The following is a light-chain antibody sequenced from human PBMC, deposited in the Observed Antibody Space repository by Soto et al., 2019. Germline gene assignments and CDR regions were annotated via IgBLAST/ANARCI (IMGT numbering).Light chain of an antibody. CDR1: QNFFYNSNNKNY. CDR2: WAS. V-gene: IGKV4-1*01. J-gene: IGKJ1*01. Sequence: HAPVSLLPAWVNRSTSNYKSSQNFFYNSNNKNYLAWVQQKPGQPPKLLIYWASNRESGVPDRFSGSGSGTDFTLTISSLQPEDVATYYCTKYNSVPWPFGHRSKVDI. CDR3: TKYNSVPWP.